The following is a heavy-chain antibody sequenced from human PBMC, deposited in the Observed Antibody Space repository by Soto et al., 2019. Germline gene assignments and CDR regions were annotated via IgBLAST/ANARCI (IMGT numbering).Heavy chain of an antibody. CDR3: ARVRVYSGYGSFDY. J-gene: IGHJ4*02. D-gene: IGHD5-12*01. CDR2: INHSGST. CDR1: GGSFSGYY. V-gene: IGHV4-34*01. Sequence: QVQLQQWGAGLLKPSETLSLTCAVYGGSFSGYYWSWIRQPPGKGLEWIGEINHSGSTNYNPSLKSRVTISVDTSKNQFSLKLSSVTAADTAVYYCARVRVYSGYGSFDYWGQGTLVTVSS.